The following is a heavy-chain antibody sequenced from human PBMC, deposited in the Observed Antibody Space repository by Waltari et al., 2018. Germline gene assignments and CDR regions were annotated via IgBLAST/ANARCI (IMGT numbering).Heavy chain of an antibody. CDR3: ARHLTGMIDY. CDR2: IYHSGST. J-gene: IGHJ4*02. D-gene: IGHD7-27*01. CDR1: GCPISSGYD. V-gene: IGHV4-38-2*01. Sequence: QLQESVPGLVKPSETLSLVCAVSGCPISSGYDWGWIRQPPGKGLAWLWRIYHSGSTYYNPYLKSRVTISGDTSKNQFSLKLSSVTAADTAVYYCARHLTGMIDYWGQGTLVTVSS.